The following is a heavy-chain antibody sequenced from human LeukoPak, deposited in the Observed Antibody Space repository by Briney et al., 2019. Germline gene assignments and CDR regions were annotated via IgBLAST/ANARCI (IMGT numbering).Heavy chain of an antibody. V-gene: IGHV3-23*01. CDR1: GFTFSTYA. Sequence: QAGGSLRLSCAASGFTFSTYAMSWVRQAPGKGLECVSALSGNGNTIYYADSVKGRFTISRDNSKNTLSLQVNSLRAEDTAVYYCAKALYGGHDYWGQGTLVTVSS. CDR3: AKALYGGHDY. CDR2: LSGNGNTI. D-gene: IGHD4-23*01. J-gene: IGHJ4*02.